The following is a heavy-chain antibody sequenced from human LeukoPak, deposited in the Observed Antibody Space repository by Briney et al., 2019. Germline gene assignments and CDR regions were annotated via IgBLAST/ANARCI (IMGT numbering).Heavy chain of an antibody. D-gene: IGHD3-16*01. CDR3: ARAGGGGDAFDI. CDR2: MNPNSGNT. J-gene: IGHJ3*02. Sequence: ASVTVSFTASAYTFTIYDINWVRQATGQGLEWMGWMNPNSGNTGYAQKFQGRVTITRNTSISTAYTELSSLRSEDTAVYYCARAGGGGDAFDIGGQGTMVTVSS. V-gene: IGHV1-8*03. CDR1: AYTFTIYD.